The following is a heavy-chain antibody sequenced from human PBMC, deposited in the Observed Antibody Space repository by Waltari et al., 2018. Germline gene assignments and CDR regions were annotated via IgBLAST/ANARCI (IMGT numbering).Heavy chain of an antibody. D-gene: IGHD1-26*01. CDR2: ISADGSNK. CDR1: GYTFTNSG. CDR3: AKAGGIHNYPLDP. J-gene: IGHJ5*02. V-gene: IGHV3-30*18. Sequence: QVEESGGGVVQPGWSLSLSCVASGYTFTNSGMHWVRQAPGKGLEWLAVISADGSNKYYEDSVKGRFTVSRDNSKNSVYLQMNSLRPEDTALYFCAKAGGIHNYPLDPWGQGTLVTVSS.